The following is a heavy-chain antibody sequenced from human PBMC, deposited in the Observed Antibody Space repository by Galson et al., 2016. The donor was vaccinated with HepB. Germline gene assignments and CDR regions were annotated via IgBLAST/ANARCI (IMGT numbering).Heavy chain of an antibody. D-gene: IGHD3-16*01. V-gene: IGHV1-18*04. CDR1: GYSFLNYG. CDR2: IRTHNGNT. CDR3: ARDWGFLGGVTQNWFDP. Sequence: SVKVSCKASGYSFLNYGISWVRQAPGQGLEWMGLIRTHNGNTNYAQKVQGRVALTADTSTTTVYMELRSLRPDDTAIYYCARDWGFLGGVTQNWFDPWGQGTLVIVSS. J-gene: IGHJ5*02.